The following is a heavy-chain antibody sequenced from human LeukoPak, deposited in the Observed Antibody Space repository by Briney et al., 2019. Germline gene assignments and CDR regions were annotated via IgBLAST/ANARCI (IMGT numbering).Heavy chain of an antibody. J-gene: IGHJ5*02. V-gene: IGHV4-39*07. CDR1: GASIDSGRYY. Sequence: SETLSLTCTVPGASIDSGRYYWGWIRQPPGKGLEWIGGIHYSGTTYNNPSLKSRVTISIDTSNNQFSLKLSSVTAADTAVYYCARGTPYNPWGQGTLVTVSS. CDR2: IHYSGTT. D-gene: IGHD4-11*01. CDR3: ARGTPYNP.